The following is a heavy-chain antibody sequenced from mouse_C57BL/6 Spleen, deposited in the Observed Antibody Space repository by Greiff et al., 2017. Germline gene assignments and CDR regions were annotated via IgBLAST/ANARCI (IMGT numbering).Heavy chain of an antibody. CDR2: INPSSGYT. J-gene: IGHJ3*01. D-gene: IGHD2-14*01. CDR1: GYTFTSYW. CDR3: ARRDDGFAY. Sequence: VQLQQSGAELAKPGASVKLSCKASGYTFTSYWMHWVKQRPGQGLEWIGYINPSSGYTKYNQKFKDKATLTADKSYSTAYMQLSSLTYEDSAVYYCARRDDGFAYWGQGTLVTVSA. V-gene: IGHV1-7*01.